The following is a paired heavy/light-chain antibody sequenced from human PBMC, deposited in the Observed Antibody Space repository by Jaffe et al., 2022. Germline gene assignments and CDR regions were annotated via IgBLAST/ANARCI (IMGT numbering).Heavy chain of an antibody. CDR3: ARESSSSWYYFDS. Sequence: EVQLVESGGGLVQPGGSLRLSCAASEFTFIGYWMHWVRQAPGKGLVWVSRINSDGSSTSYADSVKGRFTISRDNARNTLYLQMNSLRAEDTAVYYCARESSSSWYYFDSWGQGTLVTVSS. CDR2: INSDGSST. CDR1: EFTFIGYW. D-gene: IGHD6-13*01. V-gene: IGHV3-74*01. J-gene: IGHJ4*02.
Light chain of an antibody. CDR1: QSIRNY. V-gene: IGKV1-39*01. CDR3: QQSYSTQLT. CDR2: AAS. Sequence: DIQMTQSPSSLSASVGDRVTITCRASQSIRNYLNWYQQKPGKAPNVLIYAASSLQSGVPSRFSGTGSGTDFTLTISNLQLEDFATYFCQQSYSTQLTFGGGTKVEIK. J-gene: IGKJ4*01.